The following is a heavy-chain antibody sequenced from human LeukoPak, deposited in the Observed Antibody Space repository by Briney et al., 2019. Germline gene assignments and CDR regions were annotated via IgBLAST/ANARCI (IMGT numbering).Heavy chain of an antibody. CDR2: ITTNNGNP. CDR3: ARFSLGYTNSWFDH. Sequence: GASVKVSCKASGYTFTSYAMNWVRQAPGQGLEWMGWITTNNGNPTYAQGFTGRFVFSLDTSVSTAYLQINNLKTEDTAVYYCARFSLGYTNSWFDHWGHGTLVTVSS. V-gene: IGHV7-4-1*02. D-gene: IGHD5-24*01. CDR1: GYTFTSYA. J-gene: IGHJ5*02.